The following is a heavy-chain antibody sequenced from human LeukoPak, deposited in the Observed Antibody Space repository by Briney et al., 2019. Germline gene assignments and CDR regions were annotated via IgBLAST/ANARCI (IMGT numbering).Heavy chain of an antibody. CDR1: GYTLTELS. Sequence: ASVKVSCKVSGYTLTELSMHWVRQAPGKGLEWMGGFDPEDGETICAQKFQGRVTMTEDTSTDTAYMELSSLRSEDTAVYYCATGYDYGDYLDYWGQGTLVTVSS. D-gene: IGHD4-17*01. CDR2: FDPEDGET. V-gene: IGHV1-24*01. J-gene: IGHJ4*02. CDR3: ATGYDYGDYLDY.